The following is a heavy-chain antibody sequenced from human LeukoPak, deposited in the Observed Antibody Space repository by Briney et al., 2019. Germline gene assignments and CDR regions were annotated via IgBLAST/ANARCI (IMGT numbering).Heavy chain of an antibody. CDR3: ARGVSGTLSGLYGMDV. D-gene: IGHD1-7*01. J-gene: IGHJ6*02. CDR1: GFTFSSYW. V-gene: IGHV3-7*02. CDR2: IKQDGSEK. Sequence: GGSQRLSCAASGFTFSSYWMSWVRQAPGKGLEWVANIKQDGSEKYYVDSVKGRFTISRDNAKNSLYLQMNSLRAEDTALYYCARGVSGTLSGLYGMDVWGQGTTVTVSS.